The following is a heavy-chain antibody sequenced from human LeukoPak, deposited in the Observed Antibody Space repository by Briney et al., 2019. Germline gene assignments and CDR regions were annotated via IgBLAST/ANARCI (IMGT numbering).Heavy chain of an antibody. D-gene: IGHD3-10*01. J-gene: IGHJ4*02. CDR3: VRESRTDYYGDF. CDR2: IKSDGSST. CDR1: GFTFSSCW. Sequence: GGSLRLSCTASGFTFSSCWMHWVRQVPGKGLVWVSRIKSDGSSTTYADSVKGRFTMSRDNAWNTLYLQMNSLRVEDTAVYFCVRESRTDYYGDFWGQGTLVTVSS. V-gene: IGHV3-74*01.